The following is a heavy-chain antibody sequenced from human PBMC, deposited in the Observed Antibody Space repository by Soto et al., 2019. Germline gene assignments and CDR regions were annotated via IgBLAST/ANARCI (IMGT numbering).Heavy chain of an antibody. V-gene: IGHV1-18*01. J-gene: IGHJ5*02. CDR2: ISAYNGNT. Sequence: ASVKVSCKASGYTFTSYGISWVRQAPGQGLEWMGWISAYNGNTNYAQKLQGRVTMTTDTSTSTAYMELRSLRSDDTAVYYCARDGGPWSSGWYSATNWFGPWGQGTLVTVSS. CDR3: ARDGGPWSSGWYSATNWFGP. D-gene: IGHD6-19*01. CDR1: GYTFTSYG.